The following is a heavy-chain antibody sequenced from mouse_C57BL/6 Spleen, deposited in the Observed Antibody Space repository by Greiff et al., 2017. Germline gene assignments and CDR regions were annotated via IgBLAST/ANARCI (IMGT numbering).Heavy chain of an antibody. J-gene: IGHJ4*01. D-gene: IGHD3-2*02. CDR1: GFNIQNTY. CDR3: AYSSGYAMDY. CDR2: IDPANGNT. V-gene: IGHV14-3*01. Sequence: VQLQQSVAELVRPGASVKLSCTASGFNIQNTYMHWVKQRPEQGLEWIGRIDPANGNTKYAPKFQGKATITADTSSNTAYLQLSSLTSEDTAIYYCAYSSGYAMDYWGQGTSVTVSS.